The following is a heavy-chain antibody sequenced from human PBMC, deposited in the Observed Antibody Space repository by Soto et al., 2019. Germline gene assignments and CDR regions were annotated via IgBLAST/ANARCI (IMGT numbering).Heavy chain of an antibody. V-gene: IGHV3-23*01. J-gene: IGHJ6*03. CDR3: AKPGEHAYYYYYYMDV. D-gene: IGHD1-26*01. CDR2: ISGSGGST. Sequence: GGSLRLSCAASGFTFSSYAMSWVRQAPGKGLEWVSAISGSGGSTYYADSVKGRFTISRDNSKNTLYLQMNSLRAEDTAVYYCAKPGEHAYYYYYYMDVWGKGTTVTVSS. CDR1: GFTFSSYA.